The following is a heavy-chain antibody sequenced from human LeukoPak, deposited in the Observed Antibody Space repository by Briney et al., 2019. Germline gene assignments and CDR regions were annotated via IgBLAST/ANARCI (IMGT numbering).Heavy chain of an antibody. CDR2: IYYTGST. V-gene: IGHV4-59*12. Sequence: SETLSLTCNVSGASINNYYWTWIRHPPGKGLEWIGYIYYTGSTNYNPSLKSRLTISVDTSKDQFSLKLKSVTAADTAVYYCATFTGYSTGWYPDAFDIWGRGTMVNVSS. J-gene: IGHJ3*02. CDR3: ATFTGYSTGWYPDAFDI. D-gene: IGHD6-19*01. CDR1: GASINNYY.